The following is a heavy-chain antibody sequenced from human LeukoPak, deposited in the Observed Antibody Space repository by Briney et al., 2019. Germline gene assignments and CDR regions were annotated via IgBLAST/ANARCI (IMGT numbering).Heavy chain of an antibody. J-gene: IGHJ6*02. D-gene: IGHD2-15*01. CDR2: INHSGST. CDR3: ARQGCSGGSCYAGTHYYYGMDV. CDR1: GGSFSGYY. Sequence: SETLSLTCAVYGGSFSGYYWSWIRQPPGKGLEWIGEINHSGSTNYNPSLKSRVTISVDTSKNQFSLKLSSVTAADTAVYYCARQGCSGGSCYAGTHYYYGMDVWGQGTTVTVSS. V-gene: IGHV4-34*01.